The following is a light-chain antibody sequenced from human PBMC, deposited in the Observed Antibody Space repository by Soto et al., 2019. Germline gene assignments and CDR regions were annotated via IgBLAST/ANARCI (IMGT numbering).Light chain of an antibody. CDR3: QQYGSSPPYT. J-gene: IGKJ2*01. CDR1: QSVSNNY. Sequence: EVVLTQSPGTLSLSPGDRATLSCRASQSVSNNYFAWYQQKPGQAPRLLIFGSSDRATGIPDRFSGSGSVTDVTLTISRLEPEDFAVYYCQQYGSSPPYTFGQGTKVEIK. V-gene: IGKV3-20*01. CDR2: GSS.